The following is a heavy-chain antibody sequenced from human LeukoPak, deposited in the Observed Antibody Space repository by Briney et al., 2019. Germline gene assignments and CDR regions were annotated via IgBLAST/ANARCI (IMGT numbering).Heavy chain of an antibody. CDR2: ISGSGGST. D-gene: IGHD5-24*01. Sequence: GGSLRLSCAASGFTFSSYAMSWVRQAPGKGLEWVSAISGSGGSTYYADSVKGRFTISRDNSKNTLYLQMNSLRAEDTAVYYCSTRGHHWVRPSERYRDGYNYGMDVWGQGTTVTVSS. V-gene: IGHV3-23*01. CDR1: GFTFSSYA. CDR3: STRGHHWVRPSERYRDGYNYGMDV. J-gene: IGHJ6*02.